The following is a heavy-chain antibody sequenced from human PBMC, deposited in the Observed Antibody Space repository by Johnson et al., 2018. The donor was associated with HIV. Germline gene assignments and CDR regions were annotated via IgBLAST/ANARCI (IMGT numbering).Heavy chain of an antibody. V-gene: IGHV3-30-3*01. Sequence: QVQLVESGGGVVQPGGSLRLSCAASGFTFSSYAMHWVRQAPGKGLEWVAVIPYDGYNKYYADSVRGRFTISRDNSKNTLYLQMNSLRAEDTAVYYCAYPREGSSWSNDAFDIWGQGTMVTVSS. D-gene: IGHD6-13*01. CDR3: AYPREGSSWSNDAFDI. CDR1: GFTFSSYA. J-gene: IGHJ3*02. CDR2: IPYDGYNK.